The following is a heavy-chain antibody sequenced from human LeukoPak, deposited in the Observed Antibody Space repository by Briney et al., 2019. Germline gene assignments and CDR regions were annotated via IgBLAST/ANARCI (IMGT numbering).Heavy chain of an antibody. CDR3: ARGSYCSGGACSPVGAFDI. CDR2: IGTAGDT. J-gene: IGHJ3*02. Sequence: GGSLRLSCAASGFTFSSYDMPWVRQAPGKGLEWVSGIGTAGDTYYPGYIKGRFAFSRENAKNSLFLQMNGLRVGDTAVYYCARGSYCSGGACSPVGAFDIWGQGTVVTVSS. V-gene: IGHV3-13*01. CDR1: GFTFSSYD. D-gene: IGHD2-15*01.